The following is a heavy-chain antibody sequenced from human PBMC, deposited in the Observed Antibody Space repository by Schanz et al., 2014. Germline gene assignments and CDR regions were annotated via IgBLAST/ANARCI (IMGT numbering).Heavy chain of an antibody. D-gene: IGHD4-17*01. J-gene: IGHJ4*02. CDR1: GFMFTKYA. CDR3: ARVLGGDEGLDQ. CDR2: IKQDGSAK. V-gene: IGHV3-7*01. Sequence: DVQLVESGGGLAQPGGSLRLSCVASGFMFTKYAMNWVRQAPGKGLEWVANIKQDGSAKNYVDSVKGRFTISRDNPKNSLCLQMNSLRAEDTALYYCARVLGGDEGLDQWGQGTLVTVSS.